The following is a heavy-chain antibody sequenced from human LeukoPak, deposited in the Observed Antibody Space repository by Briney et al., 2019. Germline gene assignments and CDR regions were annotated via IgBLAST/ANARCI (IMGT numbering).Heavy chain of an antibody. CDR1: GYTFTSYG. CDR2: ISAYNGNT. V-gene: IGHV1-18*01. J-gene: IGHJ6*02. Sequence: ASVKVSCKASGYTFTSYGISWVRQAPGQGLEWMGWISAYNGNTNYAEKLQGRVTMTTDTSTSTAYMELRSLRSDDTAVYYCAREILYSSSWYEWAYYYYGMDVWGQGTTVTVSS. D-gene: IGHD6-13*01. CDR3: AREILYSSSWYEWAYYYYGMDV.